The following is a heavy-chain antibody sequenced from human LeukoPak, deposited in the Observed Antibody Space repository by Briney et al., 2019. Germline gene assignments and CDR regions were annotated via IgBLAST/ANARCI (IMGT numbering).Heavy chain of an antibody. CDR2: LRFDGSNE. J-gene: IGHJ6*03. Sequence: GGSLRLYCAASGFTFSSHGMPWVRHAPGKGLEWVAFLRFDGSNEDYADSVKGRFNITRDNSKNTLYLQMNSLRTEDTAVYYCAKDLRVIYASGTFYYRYMDVWGTGTTVIISS. CDR3: AKDLRVIYASGTFYYRYMDV. CDR1: GFTFSSHG. D-gene: IGHD3-10*01. V-gene: IGHV3-30*02.